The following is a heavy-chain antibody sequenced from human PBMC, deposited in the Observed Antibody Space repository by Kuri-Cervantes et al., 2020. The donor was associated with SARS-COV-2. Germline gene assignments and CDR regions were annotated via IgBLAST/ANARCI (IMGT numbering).Heavy chain of an antibody. D-gene: IGHD6-6*01. CDR3: AKDREYSSSIGQVDY. J-gene: IGHJ4*02. Sequence: GESLKISCAASGFTFSRYAMHWVRQAPGKGLEWVAVISYDGSNKDYTASGKGRFTISRDNSQNTLYLQMKSPRTEDTAVYYCAKDREYSSSIGQVDYWGQGTLVTVSS. V-gene: IGHV3-30-3*01. CDR2: ISYDGSNK. CDR1: GFTFSRYA.